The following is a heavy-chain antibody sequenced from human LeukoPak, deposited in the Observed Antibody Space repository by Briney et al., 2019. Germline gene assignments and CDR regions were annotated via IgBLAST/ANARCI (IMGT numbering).Heavy chain of an antibody. D-gene: IGHD2/OR15-2a*01. CDR2: INPNSGGT. V-gene: IGHV1-2*02. J-gene: IGHJ6*03. Sequence: ASVKVSCKASGGTFSSYAISWVRQAPGQGLEWMGWINPNSGGTNYAQKFQGRVTMTRDTSISTAYMELSGLRSDDTAVYYCARDFQARISQPYYYYYYMDVWGNGTTVTVSS. CDR3: ARDFQARISQPYYYYYYMDV. CDR1: GGTFSSYA.